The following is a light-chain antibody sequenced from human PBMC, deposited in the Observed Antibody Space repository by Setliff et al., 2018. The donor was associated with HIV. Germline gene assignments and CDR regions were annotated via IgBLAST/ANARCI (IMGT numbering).Light chain of an antibody. V-gene: IGLV2-11*01. J-gene: IGLJ1*01. CDR1: SSDVGGYNY. Sequence: SVLTQPRSVSGSPGQSVTISCTGTSSDVGGYNYVSWYQQHPGKAPKLMIYDVSKRPSGVPDRFSGSKSGNTASLTISGLQAEDEADYYCCSHADNWPFGTGTKVTVL. CDR3: CSHADNWP. CDR2: DVS.